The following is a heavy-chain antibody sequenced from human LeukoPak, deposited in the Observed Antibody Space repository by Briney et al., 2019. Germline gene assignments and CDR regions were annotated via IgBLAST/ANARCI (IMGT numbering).Heavy chain of an antibody. CDR3: ASLDYDFWSGYSSPFDY. CDR2: IYSSGST. J-gene: IGHJ4*02. D-gene: IGHD3-3*01. V-gene: IGHV4-4*08. CDR1: GGSISSYY. Sequence: SETLSLTCTVSGGSISSYYWSWIRQPPGKGLEWIGYIYSSGSTNYNPSLKSRVTISVDTSKNQFSLKLSSVTAADTAVYYCASLDYDFWSGYSSPFDYWGQGTLVTVSS.